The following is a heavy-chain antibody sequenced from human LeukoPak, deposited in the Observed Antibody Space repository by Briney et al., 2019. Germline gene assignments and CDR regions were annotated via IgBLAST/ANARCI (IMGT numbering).Heavy chain of an antibody. CDR3: AKNYYDSSGYPMVDY. D-gene: IGHD3-22*01. CDR2: IRYDGSNK. V-gene: IGHV3-30*02. Sequence: GGSLRLSCAASGFTFSSYGMHWVCQAPGKGLEWVAFIRYDGSNKYYADSVKGRFTISRDNSKNTLYLQMNSLRAEDTAVYYCAKNYYDSSGYPMVDYWGQGTLVTVSS. J-gene: IGHJ4*02. CDR1: GFTFSSYG.